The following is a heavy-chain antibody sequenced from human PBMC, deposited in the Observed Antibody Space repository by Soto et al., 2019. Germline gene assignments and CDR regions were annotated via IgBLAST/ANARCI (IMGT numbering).Heavy chain of an antibody. J-gene: IGHJ3*02. CDR1: GFTFSSYA. D-gene: IGHD4-4*01. V-gene: IGHV3-23*01. CDR3: ATWHLQEHAYDI. CDR2: ISGSGGST. Sequence: GSLRLSCAASGFTFSSYAMSWVRQAPGKGLEWVSAISGSGGSTYYADSVKGRFTTSIDTSRTIVYLQMNSLRLDDTAVYFCATWHLQEHAYDIWGQGTTVTVSS.